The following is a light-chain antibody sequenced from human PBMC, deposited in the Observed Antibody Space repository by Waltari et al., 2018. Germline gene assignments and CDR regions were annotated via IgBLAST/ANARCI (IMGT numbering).Light chain of an antibody. CDR1: SGHSRYA. Sequence: QLVLTQSPSASASLGASVKPTCTLSSGHSRYAIAWHQQQPEKGPRYLMKLNSDGSHSKGDGIPDRFSGSSSGAERYLTISSLQSEDEADYYCQTWGTGIPVFGGGTKLTVL. CDR2: LNSDGSH. CDR3: QTWGTGIPV. V-gene: IGLV4-69*01. J-gene: IGLJ3*02.